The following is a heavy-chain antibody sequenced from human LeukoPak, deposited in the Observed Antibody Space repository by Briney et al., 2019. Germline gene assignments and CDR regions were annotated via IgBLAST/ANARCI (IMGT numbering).Heavy chain of an antibody. CDR2: FDPEDGET. CDR1: GYTLTELS. D-gene: IGHD2-21*02. J-gene: IGHJ4*02. CDR3: ATDVAYCGGDCYSTQQN. V-gene: IGHV1-24*01. Sequence: GASVKVSCKVSGYTLTELSMHWVRQAPGKGLEWMGGFDPEDGETIYAQKSQGRVTMTEDTSTDTAYMELSSLRSEDTAVYYCATDVAYCGGDCYSTQQNWGQGTLVTVSS.